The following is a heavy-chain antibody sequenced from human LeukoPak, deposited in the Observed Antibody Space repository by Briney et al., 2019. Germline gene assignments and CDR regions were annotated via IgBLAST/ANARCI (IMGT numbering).Heavy chain of an antibody. J-gene: IGHJ4*02. D-gene: IGHD1-26*01. CDR2: IYYSGNT. V-gene: IGHV4-59*01. CDR3: ARDIEAVGATLYFDY. Sequence: SETLSLTCTVSGGSISSYYWSWIRQPPGKGLEWIGYIYYSGNTNYNPSLNSRVTISVDTSKNQFSLKVSSVTAADTAVYYCARDIEAVGATLYFDYWGQGTLVTVSS. CDR1: GGSISSYY.